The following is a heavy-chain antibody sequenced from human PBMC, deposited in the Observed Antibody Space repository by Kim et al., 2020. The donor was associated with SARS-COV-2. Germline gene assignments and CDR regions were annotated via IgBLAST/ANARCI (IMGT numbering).Heavy chain of an antibody. CDR3: TRDVSLRGAFDI. J-gene: IGHJ3*02. D-gene: IGHD3-10*01. CDR1: GFTFGDYA. Sequence: GGSLRLSCTASGFTFGDYAMSWFRQAPGKGLEWVGFIRSKAYGGTTEYAASVKGRFTISRDDSKIIAYLQMNSLKTEDTAVYYCTRDVSLRGAFDIWGQGTMVTVSS. V-gene: IGHV3-49*03. CDR2: IRSKAYGGTT.